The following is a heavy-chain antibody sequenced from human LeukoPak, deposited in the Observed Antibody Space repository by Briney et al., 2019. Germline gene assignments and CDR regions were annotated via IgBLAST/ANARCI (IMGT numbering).Heavy chain of an antibody. V-gene: IGHV3-21*01. Sequence: GGSLRLSCAASGFTFSSYSMNWVRQAPGKGLEWVSSISSSSSYIYYADSVKGRFTISRDNAKSSLYLQMNSLRAEDTAVYYCARDPTNWGWHEKYFDYWGQGTLVTVSS. CDR2: ISSSSSYI. D-gene: IGHD7-27*01. CDR1: GFTFSSYS. CDR3: ARDPTNWGWHEKYFDY. J-gene: IGHJ4*02.